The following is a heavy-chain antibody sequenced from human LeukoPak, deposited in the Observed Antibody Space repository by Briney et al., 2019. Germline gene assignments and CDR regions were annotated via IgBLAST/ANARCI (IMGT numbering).Heavy chain of an antibody. V-gene: IGHV4-4*07. CDR3: ARGPADYNKLKPGDRDGYNYKSKRTPFDY. Sequence: SETLSLTCSVSGDSMSNYYWSWIRQPAGKGLEWIGRIHNSGSTKYNASLKSRVTMSVDTSKNQFSLKLSSVTAADTAVYYCARGPADYNKLKPGDRDGYNYKSKRTPFDYWGQGTLVTVSS. CDR1: GDSMSNYY. J-gene: IGHJ4*02. D-gene: IGHD5-24*01. CDR2: IHNSGST.